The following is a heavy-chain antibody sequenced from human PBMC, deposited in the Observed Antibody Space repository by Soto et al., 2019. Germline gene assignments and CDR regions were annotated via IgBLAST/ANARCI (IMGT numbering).Heavy chain of an antibody. Sequence: QVQLQESGPGLVKPSGTLSLTCAVYSCSISSSNWWSWVRQPPGKGLEWIGEIYHSGSTNYNPSLKSRVTISVDKSKNQFSLKLSSVTAADTAVYYCASRPDDYYYDMDVWGKGTTVTVSS. CDR1: SCSISSSNW. CDR2: IYHSGST. J-gene: IGHJ6*03. V-gene: IGHV4-4*02. CDR3: ASRPDDYYYDMDV.